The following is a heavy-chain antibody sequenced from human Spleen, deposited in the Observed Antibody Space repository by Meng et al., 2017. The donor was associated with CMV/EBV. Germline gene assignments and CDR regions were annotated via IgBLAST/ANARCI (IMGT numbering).Heavy chain of an antibody. CDR2: IYWDDDQ. CDR3: AHRRPAIEYDY. D-gene: IGHD5-18*01. V-gene: IGHV2-5*02. Sequence: CTFSGFSLSTSGVGVGWIRQPPGEALEWLALIYWDDDQRYNPSLKSRLTITKDTSKHQVVLPMTDMEPVDTGTYYCAHRRPAIEYDYWGQGTLVTVSS. J-gene: IGHJ4*02. CDR1: GFSLSTSGVG.